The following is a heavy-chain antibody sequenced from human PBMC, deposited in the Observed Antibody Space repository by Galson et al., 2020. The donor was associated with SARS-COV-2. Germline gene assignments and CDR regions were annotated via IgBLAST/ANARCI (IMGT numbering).Heavy chain of an antibody. J-gene: IGHJ4*02. CDR1: GGSISSSNW. CDR2: IYHSGST. Sequence: SETLSLTCAVSGGSISSSNWWSWVRQPPGKGLEWIGEIYHSGSTNYNPSLKSRVTISVDKSKNQFSLKLSSVTAADTAVYYCARVSRAEGPYFDYWGQGTLVTVSS. CDR3: ARVSRAEGPYFDY. V-gene: IGHV4-4*02.